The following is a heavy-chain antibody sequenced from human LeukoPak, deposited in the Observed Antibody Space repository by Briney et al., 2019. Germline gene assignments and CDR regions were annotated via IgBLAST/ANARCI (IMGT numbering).Heavy chain of an antibody. V-gene: IGHV3-48*04. CDR2: IRTSGTNT. J-gene: IGHJ4*02. D-gene: IGHD1-7*01. CDR3: ARMNYVSSGWGAPFDY. CDR1: GFTFSSFS. Sequence: GGSLRLSCAASGFTFSSFSMNWVRQAPGKGLEWVSYIRTSGTNTDYTGSVKGRFTISRDNAKNSLYLQMNSLRAEDTAVYYCARMNYVSSGWGAPFDYWGQGTPVTASS.